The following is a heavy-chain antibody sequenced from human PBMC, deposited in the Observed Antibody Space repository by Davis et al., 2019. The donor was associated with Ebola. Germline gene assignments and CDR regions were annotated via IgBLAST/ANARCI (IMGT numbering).Heavy chain of an antibody. V-gene: IGHV1-3*01. CDR3: ARDRGGDYSFDY. CDR1: GYTFTSYA. Sequence: ASVKVSCKASGYTFTSYAMHWVRQAPGQRLEWMGWINAGNGNTKYSQKFQGRVTITRDTSASTAYMELSSLRSEDTSVYYCARDRGGDYSFDYWGQGTLVTVYS. CDR2: INAGNGNT. D-gene: IGHD3-10*01. J-gene: IGHJ4*02.